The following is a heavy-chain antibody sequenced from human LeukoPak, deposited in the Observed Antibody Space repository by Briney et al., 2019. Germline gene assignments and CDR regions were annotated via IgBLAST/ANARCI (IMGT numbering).Heavy chain of an antibody. V-gene: IGHV1-18*01. Sequence: GASVKVSCKASGYTFTSYGISWVRQAPGQGLEWMGWISAYNGNTNYAQKLQGRVTMTTDTSTSTAYMELRSLRSDDTAVYYCARDSPYYYDSSGYPHFDYWGQGTLVTVSS. CDR1: GYTFTSYG. CDR3: ARDSPYYYDSSGYPHFDY. CDR2: ISAYNGNT. D-gene: IGHD3-22*01. J-gene: IGHJ4*02.